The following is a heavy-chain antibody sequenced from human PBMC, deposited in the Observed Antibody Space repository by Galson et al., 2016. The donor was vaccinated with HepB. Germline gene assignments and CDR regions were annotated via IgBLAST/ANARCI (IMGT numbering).Heavy chain of an antibody. CDR3: ARAPGDKPGFDY. CDR1: GDSVSRDSRA. J-gene: IGHJ4*02. Sequence: CAISGDSVSRDSRAWNWIRQSPSRGLEWLGRTYYRSKWYNDYAVSVKSRITISPDTSKNQFSLQLESVTPEDTAVYFCARAPGDKPGFDYWGQGTLVPVSS. V-gene: IGHV6-1*01. D-gene: IGHD4-23*01. CDR2: TYYRSKWYN.